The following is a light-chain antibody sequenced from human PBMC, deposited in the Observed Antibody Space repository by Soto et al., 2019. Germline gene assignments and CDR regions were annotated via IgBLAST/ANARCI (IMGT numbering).Light chain of an antibody. J-gene: IGLJ2*01. CDR1: SGHNTYA. CDR2: LNTDGSH. Sequence: QSVLTQSPSASASLGASVKIACTLSSGHNTYAIAWHQQQPEKGPRYLMRLNTDGSHFKGDGIPDRFSGSSSGAERYLTISRLQSDDEADYYCQTWVTGTVVLGGGTKLTFL. CDR3: QTWVTGTVV. V-gene: IGLV4-69*01.